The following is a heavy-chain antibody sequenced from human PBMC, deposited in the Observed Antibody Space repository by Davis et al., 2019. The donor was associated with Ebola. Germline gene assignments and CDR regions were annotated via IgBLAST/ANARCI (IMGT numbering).Heavy chain of an antibody. V-gene: IGHV3-30*04. CDR1: GFTFSSYA. Sequence: GGSLRLSCAASGFTFSSYAMHWVRQAPGKGLERVAVISYDGSNKYYADSVKGRFTISRDNSKNTLYLQMNSLRAEDTAVYYCARGDFWSADTILSYYYGMDVWGKGTTVTVSS. CDR3: ARGDFWSADTILSYYYGMDV. D-gene: IGHD3-3*01. CDR2: ISYDGSNK. J-gene: IGHJ6*04.